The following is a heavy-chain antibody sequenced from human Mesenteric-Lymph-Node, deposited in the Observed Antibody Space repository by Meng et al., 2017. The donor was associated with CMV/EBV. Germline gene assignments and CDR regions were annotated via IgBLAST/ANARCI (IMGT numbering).Heavy chain of an antibody. V-gene: IGHV1-18*01. Sequence: ASVKVSCKASGYTFTYYGISWVRQAPGQGLEWMGWISTYNGDTKYAQKLQDRVIMTTDASTSTAYMELRSLRSDDTAVYYCARVLGSSSYIRGAFDIWGQGTMVTVS. CDR1: GYTFTYYG. J-gene: IGHJ3*02. CDR3: ARVLGSSSYIRGAFDI. CDR2: ISTYNGDT. D-gene: IGHD6-6*01.